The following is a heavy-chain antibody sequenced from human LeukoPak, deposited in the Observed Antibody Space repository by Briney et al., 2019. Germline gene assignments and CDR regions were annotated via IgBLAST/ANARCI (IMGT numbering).Heavy chain of an antibody. CDR3: AREPPIYCGGDCSVN. CDR1: GFTSDDYG. Sequence: GGSLRLSCAASGFTSDDYGMSWVRQAPGKGLEWVSGINWNGGSTGYADSVKGRFTISRDNAKNSLYLQMNSLRAEDTALYYCAREPPIYCGGDCSVNWGQGTLVTVSS. CDR2: INWNGGST. D-gene: IGHD2-21*02. V-gene: IGHV3-20*04. J-gene: IGHJ4*02.